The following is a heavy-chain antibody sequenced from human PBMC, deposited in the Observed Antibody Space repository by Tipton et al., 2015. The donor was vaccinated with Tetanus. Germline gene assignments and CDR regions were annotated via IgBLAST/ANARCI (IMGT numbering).Heavy chain of an antibody. D-gene: IGHD3-22*01. V-gene: IGHV1-2*02. Sequence: QMQLVQSGAGVKKPGAPLKVSCKASGYTFTGYYLYWVRQAPGQGLEWMGWIDPNSGGTIYAQKFQGRVTMTRDTSISTAYMELSRLRSDDTAVYYCARDRGDYIYYGMDVWGPGTTVTVTS. CDR1: GYTFTGYY. J-gene: IGHJ6*02. CDR2: IDPNSGGT. CDR3: ARDRGDYIYYGMDV.